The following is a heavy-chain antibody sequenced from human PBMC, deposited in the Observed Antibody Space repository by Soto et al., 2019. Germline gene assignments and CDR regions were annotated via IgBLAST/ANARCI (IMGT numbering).Heavy chain of an antibody. CDR1: GFTFSSYG. J-gene: IGHJ6*02. CDR2: ISYDGSNK. V-gene: IGHV3-30*18. CDR3: AKGTPYYYYGMDV. Sequence: QVQLVESGGGVVQPGRSLRLSCAASGFTFSSYGMRWVRQAPGKGLEWVAVISYDGSNKYYADSVKGRFTISRDNSKNTLYLQMNSLRAEDTAVYYCAKGTPYYYYGMDVWGQGTTVTVSS. D-gene: IGHD2-2*01.